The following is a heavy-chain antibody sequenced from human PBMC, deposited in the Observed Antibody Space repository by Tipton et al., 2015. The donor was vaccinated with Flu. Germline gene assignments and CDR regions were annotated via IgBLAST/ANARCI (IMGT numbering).Heavy chain of an antibody. D-gene: IGHD4-11*01. CDR2: VHTSAGT. CDR1: GDSLGSSFY. J-gene: IGHJ5*02. CDR3: ARRDYSNYVSDPKSWFDP. Sequence: TLSLTCSVSGDSLGSSFYWAWIRQPPGRGLEWIANVHTSAGTYYNPSLKSRVTISIDTSKNQFSLNMRSVTAADMAVYYCARRDYSNYVSDPKSWFDPWGQGTLVAVSS. V-gene: IGHV4-38-2*01.